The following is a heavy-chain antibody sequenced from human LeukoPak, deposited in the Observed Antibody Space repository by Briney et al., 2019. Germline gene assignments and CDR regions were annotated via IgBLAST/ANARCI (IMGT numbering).Heavy chain of an antibody. V-gene: IGHV4-39*01. CDR1: GGSIISDSYY. CDR2: IYYSGST. D-gene: IGHD2-2*01. J-gene: IGHJ2*01. Sequence: SETLSLTCSVSGGSIISDSYYWNWIRQPPGKGLEWIGSIYYSGSTYYNPSLKSRVTISVDTSKNQFSLKLGSVTAADTAVYYCARPGCSSTSCYQYWYFDLWGRGTLVTVSS. CDR3: ARPGCSSTSCYQYWYFDL.